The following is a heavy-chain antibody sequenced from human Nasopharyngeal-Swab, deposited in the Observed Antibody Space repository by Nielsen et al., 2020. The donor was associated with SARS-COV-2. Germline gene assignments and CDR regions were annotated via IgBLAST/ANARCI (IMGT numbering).Heavy chain of an antibody. CDR3: ARDLRVIVGANDAFDI. J-gene: IGHJ3*02. Sequence: ASVQVSCKASGYTFTSCGISWVRQDPGQGLEWMGWISAYNGNTNYAQKLQGRVTMTTDTSTSTAYMELRSLRSDDTAVYYCARDLRVIVGANDAFDIWGQGTMVTVSS. CDR1: GYTFTSCG. V-gene: IGHV1-18*01. D-gene: IGHD1-26*01. CDR2: ISAYNGNT.